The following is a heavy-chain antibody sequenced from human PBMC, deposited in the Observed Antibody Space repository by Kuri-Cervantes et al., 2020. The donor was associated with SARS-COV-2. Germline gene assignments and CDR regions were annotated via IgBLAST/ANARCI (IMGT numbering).Heavy chain of an antibody. CDR2: IRGKANNYAT. CDR3: TTLIDY. CDR1: GFLFSASA. V-gene: IGHV3-73*01. J-gene: IGHJ4*02. Sequence: GESLKISCEVSGFLFSASAIHWVLQASGKGLEWVGRIRGKANNYATAYVASVKGRFTISRDDSKNMAYLQMNGLTTEDTAVYYCTTLIDYWGQGTLVTVSS.